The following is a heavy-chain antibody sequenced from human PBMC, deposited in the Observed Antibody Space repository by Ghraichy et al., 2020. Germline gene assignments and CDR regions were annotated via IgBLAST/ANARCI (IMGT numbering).Heavy chain of an antibody. Sequence: ETLSLTCRASGFIFTDYWMAWVRRAPGKGLEWVANIKQDGGERKFADSVKGRFSISRDNADDSVFLHMNNLRVEDSAIYYCARDSHWFDQWGQGTLATVSS. CDR2: IKQDGGER. CDR1: GFIFTDYW. V-gene: IGHV3-7*01. CDR3: ARDSHWFDQ. J-gene: IGHJ5*02.